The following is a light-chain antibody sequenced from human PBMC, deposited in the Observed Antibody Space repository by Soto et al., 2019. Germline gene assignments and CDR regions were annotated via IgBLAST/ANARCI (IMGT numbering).Light chain of an antibody. V-gene: IGLV2-14*01. Sequence: QSALTQPASVSGSPGQSITISCTGTSSDVGGYNYVSWYQQHPGKAPKLMIDEVSNRPSGVSNRFSGSKSGNTASLTISGLQAEDEDDSYCISYTSSSTLLFGGGTNLTVL. CDR3: ISYTSSSTLL. J-gene: IGLJ2*01. CDR2: EVS. CDR1: SSDVGGYNY.